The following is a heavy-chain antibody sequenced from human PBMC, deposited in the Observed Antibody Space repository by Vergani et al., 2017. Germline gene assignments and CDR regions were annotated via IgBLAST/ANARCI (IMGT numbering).Heavy chain of an antibody. CDR1: GFPLSTSGVG. D-gene: IGHD3-3*01. CDR3: ARLLNYDFWSGYARIDP. Sequence: QITLKESGPTLVQPTQTLTLTCPFSGFPLSTSGVGLGWIRQPPGKALEWLALIYWNDDKRYSPSLKSRLTNPKDSSKNQVGLTMTNMDPVDTATYYCARLLNYDFWSGYARIDPWGQGTLVTVSS. J-gene: IGHJ5*02. CDR2: IYWNDDK. V-gene: IGHV2-5*01.